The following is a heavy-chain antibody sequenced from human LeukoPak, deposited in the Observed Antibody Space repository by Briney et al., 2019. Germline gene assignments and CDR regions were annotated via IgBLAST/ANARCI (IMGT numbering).Heavy chain of an antibody. J-gene: IGHJ4*02. V-gene: IGHV3-48*01. CDR1: GFTFNDYA. CDR2: INNNSDNT. D-gene: IGHD2-21*01. CDR3: ARWGDYDC. Sequence: GGSLRLSCAASGFTFNDYAMSWVRQAPGKGLEWVSSINNNSDNTYYADSVKGRFTISRDNAKNSLYLQMNSLRAEDTAVYYCARWGDYDCWGQGTLVTVSS.